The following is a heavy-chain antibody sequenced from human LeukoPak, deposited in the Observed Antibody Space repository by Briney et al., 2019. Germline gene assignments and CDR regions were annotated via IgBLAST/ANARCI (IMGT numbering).Heavy chain of an antibody. Sequence: GGSLRLSCVASGLTVSSYSMNWVRQAPGKGLEWVSYISSSSSTIYYADSVKGRFTISRDNAKNSLDLQMNSLRDEDTAVYYCARARASGHSGFDYWGQGTLVTVSS. CDR3: ARARASGHSGFDY. D-gene: IGHD1-26*01. CDR1: GLTVSSYS. V-gene: IGHV3-48*02. J-gene: IGHJ4*02. CDR2: ISSSSSTI.